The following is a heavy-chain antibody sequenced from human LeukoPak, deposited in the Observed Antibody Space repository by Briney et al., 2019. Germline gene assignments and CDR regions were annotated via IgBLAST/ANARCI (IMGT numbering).Heavy chain of an antibody. CDR1: RYTFTGYY. Sequence: ASVKVSCKASRYTFTGYYMNWARQAPGQGPEWLGWINPNTGGTNYAQKFQGRVTMTRDTSISTAYMELSRLRSDDTAVYYCARARRWIAAAGTSWFDPWGQGTLVTVSS. CDR3: ARARRWIAAAGTSWFDP. D-gene: IGHD6-13*01. CDR2: INPNTGGT. J-gene: IGHJ5*02. V-gene: IGHV1-2*02.